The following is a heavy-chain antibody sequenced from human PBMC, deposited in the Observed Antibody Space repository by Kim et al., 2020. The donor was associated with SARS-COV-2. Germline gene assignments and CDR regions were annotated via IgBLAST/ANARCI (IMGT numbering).Heavy chain of an antibody. J-gene: IGHJ4*02. CDR3: AKDREPGTPHYFDY. CDR2: IWYDGSNK. V-gene: IGHV3-33*06. CDR1: GFTFSSYG. Sequence: GGSLRLSCAASGFTFSSYGMHWVRQAPGKGLEWVAVIWYDGSNKYYADSVKGRFTISRDNSKNTLYLQMNSLRAEDTAVYYCAKDREPGTPHYFDYWGQGTLVTVSS. D-gene: IGHD1-1*01.